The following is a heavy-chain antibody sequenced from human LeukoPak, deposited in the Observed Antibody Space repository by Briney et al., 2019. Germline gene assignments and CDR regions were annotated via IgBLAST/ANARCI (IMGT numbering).Heavy chain of an antibody. Sequence: PSETLSLTCAVYGGSFSGYYWTWVRQPPGKGLEWIGEINHKGATNYNPSLKSRVTISLDTSKNQFSLKLSSVTAADTAVYYCARGPHFYGSGSYEYSYYYYYYGMDAWGKGTAVTVSS. D-gene: IGHD3-10*01. CDR1: GGSFSGYY. CDR2: INHKGAT. J-gene: IGHJ6*04. V-gene: IGHV4-34*01. CDR3: ARGPHFYGSGSYEYSYYYYYYGMDA.